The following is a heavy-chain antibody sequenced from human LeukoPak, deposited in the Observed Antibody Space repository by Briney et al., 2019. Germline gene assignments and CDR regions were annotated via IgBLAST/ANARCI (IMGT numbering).Heavy chain of an antibody. D-gene: IGHD3-22*01. CDR1: GFTFSSYG. Sequence: GGSLRLSCAASGFTFSSYGMHWVRQAPGKGLEWVAFIRYDGSNKYYADSVKGRFTISRDNSKNTLYLQMNGLRAEDTAVYYCAKDPVDDSSGYGYYFDYWGQGTLVTVSS. J-gene: IGHJ4*02. CDR3: AKDPVDDSSGYGYYFDY. CDR2: IRYDGSNK. V-gene: IGHV3-30*02.